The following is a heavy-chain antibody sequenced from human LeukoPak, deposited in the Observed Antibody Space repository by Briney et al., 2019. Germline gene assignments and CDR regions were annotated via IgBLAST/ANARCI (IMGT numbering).Heavy chain of an antibody. CDR2: MNLNSGNT. D-gene: IGHD1-14*01. Sequence: GASVKVSCKASGYTFTNYDINWVRQASGQGREWMGWMNLNSGNTGYARKFQGRVTMTRDTSINTAYMELSSLRSDDTAVYYCARIVIRGTTADGGDYWGQGTLVTVSS. CDR1: GYTFTNYD. V-gene: IGHV1-8*02. J-gene: IGHJ4*02. CDR3: ARIVIRGTTADGGDY.